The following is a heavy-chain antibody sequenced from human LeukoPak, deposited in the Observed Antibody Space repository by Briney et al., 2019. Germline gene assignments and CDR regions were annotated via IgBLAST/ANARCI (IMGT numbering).Heavy chain of an antibody. D-gene: IGHD3-22*01. CDR3: ARGEYYSDTSSYFDY. V-gene: IGHV3-30*03. Sequence: GRSLRLSCAASGFTFSSYGMNWVRQAPGKGLEWVAVISYDGSNKYYADSVKGRFTISRDNSKNTLFVQMSSLRAEDTAVYYCARGEYYSDTSSYFDYWVQGTLVTVSS. CDR1: GFTFSSYG. CDR2: ISYDGSNK. J-gene: IGHJ4*02.